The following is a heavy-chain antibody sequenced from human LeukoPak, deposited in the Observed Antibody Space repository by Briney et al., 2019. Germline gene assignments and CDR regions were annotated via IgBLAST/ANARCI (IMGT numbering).Heavy chain of an antibody. V-gene: IGHV3-15*01. CDR2: IKSKADGGTT. D-gene: IGHD1-26*01. CDR3: TRDRQILYIDY. Sequence: GGSLRLSCAASGFIFSNAWMIWVRQAPGKGLEWVGRIKSKADGGTTDYAAPVKGRFIISRDDSKDTLYLQMNSLKTEDTAVYYCTRDRQILYIDYWGQGTLVTVSS. CDR1: GFIFSNAW. J-gene: IGHJ4*02.